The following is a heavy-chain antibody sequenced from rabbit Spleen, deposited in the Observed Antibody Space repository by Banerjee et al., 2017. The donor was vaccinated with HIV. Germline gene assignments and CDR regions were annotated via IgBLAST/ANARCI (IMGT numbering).Heavy chain of an antibody. CDR1: GIDFNRHLY. V-gene: IGHV1S45*01. Sequence: QQQLEESGGGLVKPGGTLTLACKASGIDFNRHLYMCWVRQAPGKGLEWIACIYVGSSGSTYYASWAKGRSTISRTSSTTVTLQMTSLTAADTATYFCARRTGSSGGSFDLWGPGTLVTVS. CDR3: ARRTGSSGGSFDL. J-gene: IGHJ4*01. D-gene: IGHD1-1*01. CDR2: IYVGSSGST.